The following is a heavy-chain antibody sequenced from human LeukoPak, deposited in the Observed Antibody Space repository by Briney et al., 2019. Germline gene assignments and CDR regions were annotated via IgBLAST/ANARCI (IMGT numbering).Heavy chain of an antibody. Sequence: PGGSLRLSCAASGFTFSNYGMGWVRQAPGKGLEWVSGINWNGGSTGYADSVKGRFTISRDNSKNTLYLQMNSLRAEDTAVYYCAKAMYSGSYKIDYWGQGTLVTVSS. V-gene: IGHV3-20*04. CDR2: INWNGGST. CDR1: GFTFSNYG. D-gene: IGHD1-26*01. CDR3: AKAMYSGSYKIDY. J-gene: IGHJ4*02.